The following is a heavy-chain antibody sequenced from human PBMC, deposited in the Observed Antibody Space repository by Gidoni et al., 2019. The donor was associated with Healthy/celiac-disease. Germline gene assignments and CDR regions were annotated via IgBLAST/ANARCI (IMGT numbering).Heavy chain of an antibody. Sequence: QVQLVQSGAEVKKPGSSVKVSCKAAGGTFSSYASSWVRQAPGQGLEWMGGIIPIFGTANYAQKFQGRVTITADKSTSTAYMELSSLRSEDTAVYYCAREDTPNNYYDSSGYYPPRFFSMDVWGQGTTVTVSS. V-gene: IGHV1-69*06. CDR1: GGTFSSYA. CDR3: AREDTPNNYYDSSGYYPPRFFSMDV. J-gene: IGHJ6*02. CDR2: IIPIFGTA. D-gene: IGHD3-22*01.